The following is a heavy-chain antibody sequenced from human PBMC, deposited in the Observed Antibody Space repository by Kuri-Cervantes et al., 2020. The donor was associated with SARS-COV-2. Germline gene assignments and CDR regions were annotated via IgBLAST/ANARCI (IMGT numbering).Heavy chain of an antibody. J-gene: IGHJ2*01. CDR1: GFTFSGSA. D-gene: IGHD2-21*02. Sequence: GGSLRLSCAASGFTFSGSAMHWVRQASGKGLEWVGRIRSKANSYATAYAALVKGRFTISRDDSKNTAYLQMNSLRAEDTAVYYCARDVEGGDRYLDHWGRGTLVTVSS. CDR3: ARDVEGGDRYLDH. V-gene: IGHV3-73*01. CDR2: IRSKANSYAT.